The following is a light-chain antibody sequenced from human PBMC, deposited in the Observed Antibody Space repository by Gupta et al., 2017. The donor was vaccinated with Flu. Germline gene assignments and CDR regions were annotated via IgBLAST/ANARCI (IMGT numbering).Light chain of an antibody. CDR3: QQSYSTPPT. Sequence: PSSLSASVGDRVTITCRASQSISSYLNWYQQKPGKAPKLLIYAASRLQSGVPSRFSGSGSGTDFALTITSLQLEDFATYYCQQSYSTPPTFGGGTKVEIK. CDR1: QSISSY. J-gene: IGKJ4*01. CDR2: AAS. V-gene: IGKV1-39*01.